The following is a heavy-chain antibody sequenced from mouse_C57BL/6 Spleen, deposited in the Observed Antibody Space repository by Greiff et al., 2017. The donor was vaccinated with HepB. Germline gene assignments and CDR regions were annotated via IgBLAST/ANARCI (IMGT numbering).Heavy chain of an antibody. CDR1: GFSLTSYG. J-gene: IGHJ1*03. Sequence: VQLQQSGPGLVQPSQSLSITCTVSGFSLTSYGVHWVRQSPGKGLEWLGVIWSGGSTDYNAAFISRLSISKDNSKSQVFFKMNSLQADDTALYYSARKSLAYYSNYGEYFDVWGTGTTVTVSS. CDR3: ARKSLAYYSNYGEYFDV. D-gene: IGHD2-5*01. V-gene: IGHV2-2*01. CDR2: IWSGGST.